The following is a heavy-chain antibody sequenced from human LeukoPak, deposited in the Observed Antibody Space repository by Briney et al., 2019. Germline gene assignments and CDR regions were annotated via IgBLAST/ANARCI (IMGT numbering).Heavy chain of an antibody. CDR3: ARAIYGDYVVYFDY. Sequence: GGSLRLSCAASGFTFSSYWMSWVRQAPGKGLEWVANIKQDGSEKYYVDSVKGRFTISRDNAKNSLYLQMNSLRAEDTAVYYCARAIYGDYVVYFDYWGQGTLVTVSS. V-gene: IGHV3-7*01. CDR1: GFTFSSYW. J-gene: IGHJ4*02. D-gene: IGHD4-17*01. CDR2: IKQDGSEK.